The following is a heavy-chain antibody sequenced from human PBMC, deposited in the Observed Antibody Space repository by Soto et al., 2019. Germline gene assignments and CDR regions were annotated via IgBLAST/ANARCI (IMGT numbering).Heavy chain of an antibody. D-gene: IGHD3-3*01. CDR3: ATRITVFGLLIPPFDP. J-gene: IGHJ5*02. V-gene: IGHV4-39*07. Sequence: PSETLSLTCSVSGGSIGSSSYYFGWIRQPPGKGLEWIGSLYYTGTTYYNSSLKSRVTMSVDTSKNQFSLRLSSVTAADTAIYYCATRITVFGLLIPPFDPWGQGTQVTVSS. CDR1: GGSIGSSSYY. CDR2: LYYTGTT.